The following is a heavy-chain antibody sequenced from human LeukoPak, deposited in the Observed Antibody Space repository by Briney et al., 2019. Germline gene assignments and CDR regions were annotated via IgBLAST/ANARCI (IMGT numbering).Heavy chain of an antibody. CDR3: AKDSPKKVVTATDIDY. D-gene: IGHD2-21*02. CDR2: ISYDGSNK. CDR1: GFTFSSYG. V-gene: IGHV3-30*18. J-gene: IGHJ4*02. Sequence: PGRSLRLSCAASGFTFSSYGMHWVRQAPGKGLEWVAVISYDGSNKYYADSVKGRFTISRDNSKNTLYLQMNSLRAEDTAVYYCAKDSPKKVVTATDIDYWGQGTLVTVSS.